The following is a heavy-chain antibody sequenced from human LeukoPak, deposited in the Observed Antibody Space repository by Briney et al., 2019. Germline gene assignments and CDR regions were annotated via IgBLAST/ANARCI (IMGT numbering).Heavy chain of an antibody. Sequence: KPSETLSLTCTVSGGSISSSSYYWGWIRQPPGKGLEWIGSIYYSGSTYYNPSLKSRVTISVDTSKNQFSLKLSSVTAADTAVYHCASPYYDILTGYYIDYWGQGTLVTVSS. CDR2: IYYSGST. V-gene: IGHV4-39*01. D-gene: IGHD3-9*01. J-gene: IGHJ4*02. CDR1: GGSISSSSYY. CDR3: ASPYYDILTGYYIDY.